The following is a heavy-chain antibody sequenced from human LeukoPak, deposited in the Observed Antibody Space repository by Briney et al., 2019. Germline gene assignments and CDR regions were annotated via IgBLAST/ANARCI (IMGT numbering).Heavy chain of an antibody. Sequence: PSETLSLTCTVAGVSISSDVHYWDWIRQAPGKRLEWIGSLLYNGNTWYNPSLGSQLTISVDTSENPFSLRLTSVNAADTALYFCTRRGSGNGGTYAGMDVWGPGTSVTVSS. CDR3: TRRGSGNGGTYAGMDV. CDR1: GVSISSDVHY. J-gene: IGHJ6*02. V-gene: IGHV4-39*01. CDR2: LLYNGNT. D-gene: IGHD1-26*01.